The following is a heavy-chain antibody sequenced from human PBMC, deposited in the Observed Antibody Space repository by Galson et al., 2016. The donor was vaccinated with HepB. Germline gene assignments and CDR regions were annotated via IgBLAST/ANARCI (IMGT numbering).Heavy chain of an antibody. V-gene: IGHV4-4*02. D-gene: IGHD3-22*01. CDR3: ARVGNYGSSGYFDS. CDR2: IYHTGST. CDR1: GGSISSTNW. J-gene: IGHJ4*02. Sequence: SETLSLTCAVSGGSISSTNWWTWVRQPPGKGLEWIGDIYHTGSTNYNPSLKSRVTISVDKSKNQFSLKLSSVTAADTAVYYCARVGNYGSSGYFDSWGQGTLVTVSS.